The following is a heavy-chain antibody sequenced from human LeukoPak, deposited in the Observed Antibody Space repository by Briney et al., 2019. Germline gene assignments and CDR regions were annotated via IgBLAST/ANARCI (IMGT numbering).Heavy chain of an antibody. CDR3: TRDPRHLDS. V-gene: IGHV3-7*01. D-gene: IGHD6-6*01. J-gene: IGHJ4*02. CDR1: GFTFINYW. CDR2: VKQDGSEK. Sequence: GGSLRLSCAASGFTFINYWMSWVRQAPGKGLEWVATVKQDGSEKHYVDSVKGRFIISRDNAKNSLYLQMNSLRDEDAAVYYCTRDPRHLDSWGQGTLVTVSS.